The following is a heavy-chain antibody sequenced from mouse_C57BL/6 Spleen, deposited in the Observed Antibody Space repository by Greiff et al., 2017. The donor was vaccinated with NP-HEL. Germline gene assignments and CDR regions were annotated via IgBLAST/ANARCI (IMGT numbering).Heavy chain of an antibody. CDR3: ASPYYGNYNFDY. CDR2: INPSSGYT. CDR1: GYTFTSYT. D-gene: IGHD2-10*01. Sequence: VQLQQSGAELARPGASVKMSCKASGYTFTSYTMHWVKQRPGQGLEWIGYINPSSGYTKYNQKFKDKATLTADKSASTAYMQLSSLTSEDSAVYYCASPYYGNYNFDYWGQGTTLTVSS. J-gene: IGHJ2*01. V-gene: IGHV1-4*01.